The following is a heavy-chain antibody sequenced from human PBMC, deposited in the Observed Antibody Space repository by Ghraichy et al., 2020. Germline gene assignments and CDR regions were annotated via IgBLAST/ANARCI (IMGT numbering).Heavy chain of an antibody. V-gene: IGHV3-23*01. Sequence: GESLNISCAASGFTFSSYAMSWVRQAPGKGLEWVSAISGSGGSTYYADSVKGRFTISRDNSKNTLYLQMNSLRAEDTAVYYCANCVVPAAIAYYWGQGTLVTVSS. CDR3: ANCVVPAAIAYY. D-gene: IGHD2-2*02. CDR2: ISGSGGST. CDR1: GFTFSSYA. J-gene: IGHJ4*02.